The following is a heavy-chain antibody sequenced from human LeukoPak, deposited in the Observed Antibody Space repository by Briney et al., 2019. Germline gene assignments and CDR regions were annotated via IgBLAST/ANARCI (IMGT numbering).Heavy chain of an antibody. Sequence: SETLSLTCTVSGGSISSGDYYWSWIRQPPGKGLEWLGYIYYSGSTYYNPSLKSRVTISVDTSKNQFSLKLSSVTAADTAVYYCARSFLWFGELLEYWGQGTLVTVSS. CDR3: ARSFLWFGELLEY. D-gene: IGHD3-10*01. J-gene: IGHJ4*02. CDR2: IYYSGST. CDR1: GGSISSGDYY. V-gene: IGHV4-30-4*01.